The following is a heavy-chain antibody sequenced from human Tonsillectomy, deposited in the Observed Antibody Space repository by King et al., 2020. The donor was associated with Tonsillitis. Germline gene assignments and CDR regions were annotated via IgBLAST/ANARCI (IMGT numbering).Heavy chain of an antibody. J-gene: IGHJ4*02. Sequence: QLQESGPGLVKPSETLSLTCTVSGGSISSTSYYWGWIRQPPGKGLGWIGSIFYSGSTDYNPSLKSRGTISLDTSKNQFSLKLSSVTAADTAVYYCARFSGWYDENYFDYWGQGTLVTVSS. CDR2: IFYSGST. D-gene: IGHD6-19*01. V-gene: IGHV4-39*01. CDR3: ARFSGWYDENYFDY. CDR1: GGSISSTSYY.